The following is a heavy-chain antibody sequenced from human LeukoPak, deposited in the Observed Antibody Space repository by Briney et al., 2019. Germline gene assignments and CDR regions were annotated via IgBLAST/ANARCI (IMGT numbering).Heavy chain of an antibody. J-gene: IGHJ4*02. V-gene: IGHV1-18*01. CDR3: ARMSNWNYQGFES. Sequence: ASVKVSCKASGGTFSDYALNWVRQAPGQGLKWMGWIGTYNGHINYAQRLQGRVTLTTDTSTSTAYMELRSLRSDDTAVYYCARMSNWNYQGFESWGQGTLVTVSS. CDR2: IGTYNGHI. D-gene: IGHD1-7*01. CDR1: GGTFSDYA.